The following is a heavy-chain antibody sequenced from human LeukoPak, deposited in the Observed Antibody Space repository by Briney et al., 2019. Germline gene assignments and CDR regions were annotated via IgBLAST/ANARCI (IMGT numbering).Heavy chain of an antibody. CDR3: ARGLRQLVRSWHY. D-gene: IGHD6-6*01. CDR1: GGSFSSYY. J-gene: IGHJ4*02. CDR2: IYYSGST. Sequence: SETLSLTCAVYGGSFSSYYWGWIRQPPGKGLEWIGSIYYSGSTYYNPSLKSRVTISVDTSKNQFSLKLSSVTAADTAVYYCARGLRQLVRSWHYWGQGTLVTVSS. V-gene: IGHV4-34*01.